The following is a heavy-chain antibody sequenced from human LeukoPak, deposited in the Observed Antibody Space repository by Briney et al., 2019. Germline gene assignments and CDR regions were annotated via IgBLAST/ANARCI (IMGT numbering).Heavy chain of an antibody. CDR1: GGSISSHY. D-gene: IGHD1-1*01. CDR2: IYYSGTT. Sequence: SDTLSLTCTVSGGSISSHYWSWIRQPPGKGLEWIGYIYYSGTTNYNPSLKSRVAISVDTSKSQFSLKLSSVTAADTAVYYCARAKYNWNDDYYYYYMDVWGKGTTVTVSS. J-gene: IGHJ6*03. CDR3: ARAKYNWNDDYYYYYMDV. V-gene: IGHV4-59*08.